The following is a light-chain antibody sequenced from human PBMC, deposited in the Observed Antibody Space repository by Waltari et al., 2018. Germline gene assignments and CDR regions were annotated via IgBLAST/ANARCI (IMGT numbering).Light chain of an antibody. J-gene: IGKJ2*01. CDR2: AAS. CDR1: QSVSSN. Sequence: ETVMTQSPATLSVSPGERVTLSCRASQSVSSNVAWYQQRPGRAPRLLFYAASTRATGLAARFSGSGSGTQFTLTISSLQSEDFAVYFCQQYDNGPLTFGQGTKLEIK. V-gene: IGKV3-15*01. CDR3: QQYDNGPLT.